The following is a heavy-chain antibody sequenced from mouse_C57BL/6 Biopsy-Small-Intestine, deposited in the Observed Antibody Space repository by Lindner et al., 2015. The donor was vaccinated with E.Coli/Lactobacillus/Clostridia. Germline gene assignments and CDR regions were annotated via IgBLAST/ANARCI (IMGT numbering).Heavy chain of an antibody. D-gene: IGHD2-14*01. Sequence: SVKVSCKASGYTFTTFGMSWVRQAPGQGLEFMGWISTYKGDTYYAQNLQGRVTMTTDTSTTTAYMELRGLRSDDTAVYYCARKSYDFWSGGIDFWGQGTLVTVSS. CDR2: ISTYKGDT. J-gene: IGHJ4*01. CDR3: ARKSYDFWSGGIDF. CDR1: GYTFTTFG. V-gene: IGHV1-20*01.